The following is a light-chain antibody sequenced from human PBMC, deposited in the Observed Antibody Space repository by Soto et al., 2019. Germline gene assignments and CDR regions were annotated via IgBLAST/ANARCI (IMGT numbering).Light chain of an antibody. V-gene: IGKV3-11*01. Sequence: ETVLTQSPATLSLSPGERATLSCRASQSVGSLLAWYQQTPGQPPRLLIYDASNRATGIPARFSGSGSGTDFTLTISSLEPEDFAVYYGQHRSNWPRTFGQGTRLEVK. CDR3: QHRSNWPRT. J-gene: IGKJ1*01. CDR1: QSVGSL. CDR2: DAS.